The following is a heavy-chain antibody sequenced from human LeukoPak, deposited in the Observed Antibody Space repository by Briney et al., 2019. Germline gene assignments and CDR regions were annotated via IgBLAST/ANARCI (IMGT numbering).Heavy chain of an antibody. V-gene: IGHV1-46*01. D-gene: IGHD6-13*01. CDR1: GYTFTNYF. J-gene: IGHJ4*02. Sequence: ASVKVSCKASGYTFTNYFMHWVRQAPGQGLEWMGIINPITGTTTYAQKFQGRVTMTRDTSTGTVYMELSSLRSEDTAVYYCAREERLIAATGRGAFDYGGQGTLVTVSP. CDR3: AREERLIAATGRGAFDY. CDR2: INPITGTT.